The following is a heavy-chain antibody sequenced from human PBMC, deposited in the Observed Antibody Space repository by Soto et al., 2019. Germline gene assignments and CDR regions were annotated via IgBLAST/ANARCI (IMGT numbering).Heavy chain of an antibody. CDR2: ISYSGST. CDR1: GGSISGGGYY. CDR3: ARDDGGKTDY. V-gene: IGHV4-31*03. Sequence: QVQLQESGPGLVKPSQTLSLTCTVSGGSISGGGYYWTWIRQYPGKGLEWIGYISYSGSTHYNPSLKSRVTISVDTSKTQLSLNLNSVTAADTAVYYCARDDGGKTDYWGQGTLVTVTS. D-gene: IGHD2-15*01. J-gene: IGHJ4*02.